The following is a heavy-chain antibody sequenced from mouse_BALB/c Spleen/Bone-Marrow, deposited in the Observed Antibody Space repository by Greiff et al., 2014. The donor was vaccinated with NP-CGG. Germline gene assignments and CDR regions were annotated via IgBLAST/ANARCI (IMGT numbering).Heavy chain of an antibody. D-gene: IGHD2-4*01. CDR1: GYTFTSYR. Sequence: QVQLQQSGAELAKPGASVKMSCKASGYTFTSYRMHWVKQRPGQGLEWIGYINPSTGYTEYNQKFKDKATLTADKSSSTAYMRLTSLTSEDSEVYYCERSATMIFAYWGQGTLVTVSA. V-gene: IGHV1-4*01. CDR2: INPSTGYT. J-gene: IGHJ3*01. CDR3: ERSATMIFAY.